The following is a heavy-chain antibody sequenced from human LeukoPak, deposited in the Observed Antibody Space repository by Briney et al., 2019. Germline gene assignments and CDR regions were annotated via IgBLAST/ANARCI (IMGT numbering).Heavy chain of an antibody. V-gene: IGHV3-33*06. J-gene: IGHJ4*02. D-gene: IGHD6-13*01. CDR2: IWYDGSNK. CDR3: AKGGSSSWHSFDF. Sequence: GGSLRLSCAASGFTFSSYGMHWVRQAPGKGLEWVAVIWYDGSNKYYADSVKGRLTISRDNSKNTLYLQMNSLRAEDTAVYYCAKGGSSSWHSFDFWGQGTLVTVSS. CDR1: GFTFSSYG.